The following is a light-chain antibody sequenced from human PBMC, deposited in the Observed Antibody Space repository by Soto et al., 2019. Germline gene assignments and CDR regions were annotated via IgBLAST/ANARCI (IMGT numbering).Light chain of an antibody. CDR1: SSDGGGYNY. J-gene: IGLJ2*01. CDR3: SSYTSSSTLV. CDR2: EVS. Sequence: QAALTQPASVSWSPGQSITISCTGSSSDGGGYNYVAWYQEHPGKAPKLMIYEVSNRPSGISNPFSGSKSGHTASLTLSGLQAEDEADYYCSSYTSSSTLVFGGGPTLTVL. V-gene: IGLV2-14*01.